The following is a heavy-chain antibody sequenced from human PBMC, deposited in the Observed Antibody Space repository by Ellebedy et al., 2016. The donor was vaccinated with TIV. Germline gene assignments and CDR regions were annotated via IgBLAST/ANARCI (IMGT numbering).Heavy chain of an antibody. J-gene: IGHJ4*02. Sequence: GGSLRLSXAASGFTLRNYWMNWVRQAPGKGLEWVANIKQDGSEKKYVDSVKGRFTISRDNAKNSLYLQMNSLRAEDTAVYYCARTTMLRGVIISPIILFDYWGQGTLVTVSS. CDR1: GFTLRNYW. CDR2: IKQDGSEK. D-gene: IGHD3-10*01. CDR3: ARTTMLRGVIISPIILFDY. V-gene: IGHV3-7*01.